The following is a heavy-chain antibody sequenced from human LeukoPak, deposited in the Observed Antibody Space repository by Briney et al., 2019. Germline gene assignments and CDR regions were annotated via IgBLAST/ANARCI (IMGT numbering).Heavy chain of an antibody. Sequence: ASVKVSCKASDYTFTSYGISWVRQAPGQGLEWMGWINAYNGYTNYAQKLQGRVTISTDTSTSTLYMELRSPRSDDTAVYYCARDRDGYSQFDYWGQGTLVTVSS. V-gene: IGHV1-18*01. CDR1: DYTFTSYG. CDR3: ARDRDGYSQFDY. J-gene: IGHJ4*02. CDR2: INAYNGYT. D-gene: IGHD5-18*01.